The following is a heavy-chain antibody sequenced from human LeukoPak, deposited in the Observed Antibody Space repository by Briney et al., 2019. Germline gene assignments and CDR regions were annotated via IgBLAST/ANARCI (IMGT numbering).Heavy chain of an antibody. CDR2: FDPGDGET. Sequence: ASVKVSCKVSGYTLTELSMHWVRQAPGKGLEWMGGFDPGDGETIYAQKFQGRVTMTEDTSTDTAYMELSSLRSEDTAVYYCATLIRRAAAGIGWFDPWGQGTLVTVSS. CDR1: GYTLTELS. CDR3: ATLIRRAAAGIGWFDP. V-gene: IGHV1-24*01. D-gene: IGHD6-13*01. J-gene: IGHJ5*02.